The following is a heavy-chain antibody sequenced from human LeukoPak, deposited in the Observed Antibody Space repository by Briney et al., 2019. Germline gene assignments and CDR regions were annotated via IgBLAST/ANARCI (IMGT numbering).Heavy chain of an antibody. CDR3: ASGGLVGARAFDI. CDR1: GGSISITGIS. V-gene: IGHV4-30-2*01. Sequence: PSETLSLTCTVSGGSISITGISWNWVRQPPGKGLEWIGCVYHSGSTYLNPSLKSRVTMSVDKSKNQFSLKLNSVTAADTAVYYCASGGLVGARAFDIWGQGTMVTVSS. J-gene: IGHJ3*02. CDR2: VYHSGST. D-gene: IGHD1-26*01.